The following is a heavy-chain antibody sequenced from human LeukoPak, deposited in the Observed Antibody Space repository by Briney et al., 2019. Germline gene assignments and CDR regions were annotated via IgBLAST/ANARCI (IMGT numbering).Heavy chain of an antibody. CDR3: ARDSYSYGPFDY. V-gene: IGHV3-48*01. D-gene: IGHD5-18*01. J-gene: IGHJ4*02. CDR2: ISSSSTTI. Sequence: GGSLRLSCAASGFTFSSYSMNWVRQAPGKGLEWISYISSSSTTIYYADSVKGRFTISRDNARNSLYLQMNSLRAEDTAVYYCARDSYSYGPFDYWGQGTLVTVSS. CDR1: GFTFSSYS.